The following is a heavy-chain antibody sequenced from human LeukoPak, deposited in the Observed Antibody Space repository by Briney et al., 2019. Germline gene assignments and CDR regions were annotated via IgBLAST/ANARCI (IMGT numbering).Heavy chain of an antibody. CDR3: AGGQMFTSGGFDD. CDR1: GFSVSNKY. J-gene: IGHJ4*02. Sequence: PGESLRLSCAASGFSVSNKYMSWVRQAPGKGLEWVSVIYTGGDTYYADSVRGRFTISRDNSKNTVNLQMNSLRAEDTAQYYCAGGQMFTSGGFDDWGQGTLVTVSS. CDR2: IYTGGDT. D-gene: IGHD6-19*01. V-gene: IGHV3-53*01.